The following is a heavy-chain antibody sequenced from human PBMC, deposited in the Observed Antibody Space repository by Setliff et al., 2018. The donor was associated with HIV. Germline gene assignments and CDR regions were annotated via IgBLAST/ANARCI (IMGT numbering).Heavy chain of an antibody. V-gene: IGHV4-61*09. D-gene: IGHD4-17*01. Sequence: SETLSLTCTVSGGSISSDTYYWTWIRQPAGKGLEWIGYIYTTGNNNYDPSLKSRVTISIDKSKKQFSLKLSSVTAADTAVYYCAQICTVITGGCNWFEPWGQGSLVTVSS. CDR2: IYTTGNN. CDR3: AQICTVITGGCNWFEP. J-gene: IGHJ5*02. CDR1: GGSISSDTYY.